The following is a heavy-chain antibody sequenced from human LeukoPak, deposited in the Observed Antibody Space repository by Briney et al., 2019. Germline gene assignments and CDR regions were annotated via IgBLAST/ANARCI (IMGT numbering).Heavy chain of an antibody. CDR2: THRSGDT. CDR3: ATRHHSRTYMVPLDS. D-gene: IGHD3-10*01. CDR1: GVSISSDNW. V-gene: IGHV4-4*02. J-gene: IGHJ4*02. Sequence: PSGTLSLTYAVYGVSISSDNWWTWVRQPPGKGLEWIGETHRSGDTKYNPSLNGRVTISMDNSKNQLSLNLISVTAADTAIYFCATRHHSRTYMVPLDSWGQGTLVTVSS.